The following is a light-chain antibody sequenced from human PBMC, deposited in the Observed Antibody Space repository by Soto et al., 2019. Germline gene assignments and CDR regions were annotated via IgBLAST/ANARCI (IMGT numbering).Light chain of an antibody. J-gene: IGKJ4*01. CDR1: QNVSNN. CDR2: GAS. CDR3: QQYSNWPLT. V-gene: IGKV3-15*01. Sequence: EIVMTQSPATLSVSPGERATLSCRASQNVSNNLAWYQQKPGQAPRLLIYGASTRATGFPVRFSGSGSGTEFTLTINSLQSEDFAVYYCQQYSNWPLTFGGGTKVEIK.